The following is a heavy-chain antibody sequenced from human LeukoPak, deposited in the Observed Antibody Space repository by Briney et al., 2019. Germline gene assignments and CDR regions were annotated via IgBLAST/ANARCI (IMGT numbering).Heavy chain of an antibody. Sequence: GGSLRLSCAASGFTFSSYWMSWVRQSPGKGLEWVANIKQDGSEKYYVDSVKGRFTISRDNAKNSLYLQMNSLRAEDTAVYYCARDYDILTEGDYYYYYMDVWGKGTTVTVSS. V-gene: IGHV3-7*01. CDR2: IKQDGSEK. J-gene: IGHJ6*03. D-gene: IGHD3-9*01. CDR1: GFTFSSYW. CDR3: ARDYDILTEGDYYYYYMDV.